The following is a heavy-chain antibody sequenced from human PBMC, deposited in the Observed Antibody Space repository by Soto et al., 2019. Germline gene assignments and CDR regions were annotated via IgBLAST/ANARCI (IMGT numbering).Heavy chain of an antibody. CDR1: GYTFTSYG. V-gene: IGHV1-18*01. D-gene: IGHD1-1*01. J-gene: IGHJ4*02. CDR3: ARDYYHSPGTTMGADIDY. CDR2: ISTYNGNT. Sequence: QVQLVQSGAEVKKPGASVKVSCKASGYTFTSYGISWVRQAPGQGLEWMGWISTYNGNTNYAQKLQGRVTMTTGTSTSTAYMELRSLRSDDTAVYYCARDYYHSPGTTMGADIDYWGQGTLVTVSS.